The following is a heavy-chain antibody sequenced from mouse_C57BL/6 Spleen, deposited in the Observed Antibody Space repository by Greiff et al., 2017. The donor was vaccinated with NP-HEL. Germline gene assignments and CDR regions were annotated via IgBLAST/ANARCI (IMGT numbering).Heavy chain of an antibody. J-gene: IGHJ4*01. CDR3: ARSVTYSMDY. Sequence: EVQLQQSGPELVKPGASVKISCKASGYKFTDYYMNWVKQSHGKSLEWIGDINPNNGGTSYNQKFKGKATLTVDKSSSTAYMELRSLTSEDSAVYDCARSVTYSMDYWGQGTSVTVSS. CDR1: GYKFTDYY. V-gene: IGHV1-26*01. CDR2: INPNNGGT. D-gene: IGHD2-12*01.